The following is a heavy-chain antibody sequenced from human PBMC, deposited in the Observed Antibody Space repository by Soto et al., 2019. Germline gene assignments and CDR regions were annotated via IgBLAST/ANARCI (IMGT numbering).Heavy chain of an antibody. D-gene: IGHD1-1*01. J-gene: IGHJ3*02. Sequence: GGSLRLSCAASGFTFSSYAMSWIRQAPGEGLEWVSAISGSGGSTYYADSVKGRFTISRDNSKNTLYLQMNSLRAEDTAVYYCARKLVSDAFDIWGQGTMVTVSS. CDR2: ISGSGGST. V-gene: IGHV3-23*01. CDR1: GFTFSSYA. CDR3: ARKLVSDAFDI.